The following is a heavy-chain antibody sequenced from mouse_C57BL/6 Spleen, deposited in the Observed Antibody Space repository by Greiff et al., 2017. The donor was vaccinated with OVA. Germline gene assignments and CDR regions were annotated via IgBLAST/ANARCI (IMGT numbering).Heavy chain of an antibody. V-gene: IGHV1-53*01. CDR1: GYTFTSYW. Sequence: QVQLQQPGTELVKPGASVKLSCKASGYTFTSYWMHWVKQRPGQGLEWIGNINPSNGGTNYNEKFKSKATLTVDKSSSTAYMQLSSLTSEDSAVYNGARTYYDYDGCAYWGQGTQVTVSA. J-gene: IGHJ3*01. CDR2: INPSNGGT. D-gene: IGHD2-4*01. CDR3: ARTYYDYDGCAY.